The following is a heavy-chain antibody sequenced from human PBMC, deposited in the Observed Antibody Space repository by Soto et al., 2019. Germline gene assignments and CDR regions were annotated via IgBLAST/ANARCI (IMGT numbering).Heavy chain of an antibody. J-gene: IGHJ4*02. Sequence: SETLSLTCTVSGGSISSYYWSWIRQPPGKGLEWIGYIYYSGSTNYNPSLKSRVTISVDTSKNQFSLKLSSVTAADTAVYYCARMKSRDTAMATRFDYWGQGTLVTVSS. D-gene: IGHD5-18*01. V-gene: IGHV4-59*01. CDR2: IYYSGST. CDR3: ARMKSRDTAMATRFDY. CDR1: GGSISSYY.